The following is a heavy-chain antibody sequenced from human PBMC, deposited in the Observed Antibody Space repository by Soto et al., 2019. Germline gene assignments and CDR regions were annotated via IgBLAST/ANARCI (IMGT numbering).Heavy chain of an antibody. V-gene: IGHV3-23*01. CDR2: ISDSGGSA. D-gene: IGHD4-17*01. Sequence: GGSLRLSCAASGFTFSNYAMSWVRQAPGKGLEWVSGISDSGGSAYNADSVKGRFTISRDNAKSTLYLQMNSLRAEDTAVYYCARDVSYGGKRPYYFDYWGQGTLVTVSS. CDR3: ARDVSYGGKRPYYFDY. J-gene: IGHJ4*02. CDR1: GFTFSNYA.